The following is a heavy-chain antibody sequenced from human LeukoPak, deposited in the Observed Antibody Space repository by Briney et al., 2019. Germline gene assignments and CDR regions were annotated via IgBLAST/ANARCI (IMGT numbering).Heavy chain of an antibody. CDR1: GFTFSSYW. Sequence: GGSLRLSCAASGFTFSSYWMSWVRQAPGKGLEWVANIKQDGSDKNYVDSVKGRFTISRDNAKNSLYLQMNGLRVEDTAVYYCARQSSGTLDYWGQGTLVTVSS. D-gene: IGHD1-26*01. CDR2: IKQDGSDK. J-gene: IGHJ4*02. V-gene: IGHV3-7*05. CDR3: ARQSSGTLDY.